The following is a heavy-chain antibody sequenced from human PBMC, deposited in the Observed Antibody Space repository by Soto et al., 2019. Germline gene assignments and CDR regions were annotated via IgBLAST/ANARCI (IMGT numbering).Heavy chain of an antibody. CDR1: GYTFTNHG. Sequence: QVQLVQSGPEVKKPGASVKVSCKASGYTFTNHGRSWVRQAPGQGLEWVGWISGYNANTKYAQKFQGRVTMSTDTSTNTAYMELRSLRSDDTAVYYCARDFYPRAYYFDDCGQGTLCTVSS. V-gene: IGHV1-18*04. CDR3: ARDFYPRAYYFDD. CDR2: ISGYNANT. J-gene: IGHJ4*02.